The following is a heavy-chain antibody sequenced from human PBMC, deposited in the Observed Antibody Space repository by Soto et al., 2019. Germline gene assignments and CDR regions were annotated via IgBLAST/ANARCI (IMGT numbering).Heavy chain of an antibody. D-gene: IGHD2-2*01. CDR1: GGSFSGYY. V-gene: IGHV4-34*01. Sequence: SETLSLTCAVYGGSFSGYYWSWIRQPPGKGLEWIGEINHSGSTNYNPSLKSRVTLSVGTSKNQFSLKLTSVTAADTAIYYCARGELDCSSASCYEYWGQGTLVTVSS. J-gene: IGHJ4*02. CDR3: ARGELDCSSASCYEY. CDR2: INHSGST.